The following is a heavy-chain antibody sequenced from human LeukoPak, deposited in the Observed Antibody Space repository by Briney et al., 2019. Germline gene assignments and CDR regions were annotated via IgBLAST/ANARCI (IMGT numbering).Heavy chain of an antibody. Sequence: SETLSLTCAVYGGSFSGYYWSWIRQPPGKGLEWIGSIYNSGNTYYNPSLKSRVTISVDTSKSQFSLKMNSVTAADTAVYYCARHATAYSFAYWGQGNLVTVSS. CDR3: ARHATAYSFAY. J-gene: IGHJ4*02. D-gene: IGHD1-26*01. CDR2: IYNSGNT. V-gene: IGHV4-34*01. CDR1: GGSFSGYY.